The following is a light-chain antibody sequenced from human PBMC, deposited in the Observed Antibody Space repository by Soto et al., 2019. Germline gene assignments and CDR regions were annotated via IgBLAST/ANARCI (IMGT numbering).Light chain of an antibody. CDR3: QHSYTVPIA. CDR1: QTVNTY. CDR2: AAS. J-gene: IGKJ5*01. V-gene: IGKV1-39*01. Sequence: DIQMTQSPSSLSASIGDRVTINCRASQTVNTYLNWYQHKPGRAPRLLIYAASTLQSGVPSRFTGSGSGTEFTLTISGLQPEDFATYYCQHSYTVPIAFGQGTRLEIK.